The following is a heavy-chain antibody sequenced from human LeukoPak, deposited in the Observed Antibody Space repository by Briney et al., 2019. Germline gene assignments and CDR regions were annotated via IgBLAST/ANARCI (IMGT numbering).Heavy chain of an antibody. J-gene: IGHJ3*01. CDR1: GFNFNDFY. V-gene: IGHV3-11*01. Sequence: PGGSLRLSCAASGFNFNDFYMAWIRQAPGKGLEWISYITSLSTTTYYADSVKGRFTISRDNAKKSLYLHMDNLRPEDTAMYHCVKVKNATYYSFDVWGQGTMVTVSS. CDR3: VKVKNATYYSFDV. CDR2: ITSLSTTT. D-gene: IGHD1-26*01.